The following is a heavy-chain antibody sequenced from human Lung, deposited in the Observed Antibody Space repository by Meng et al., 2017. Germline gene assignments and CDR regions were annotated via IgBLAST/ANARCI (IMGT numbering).Heavy chain of an antibody. CDR3: ARGPTTMAHDFDY. Sequence: VPLQQWGAGRLQPSETLSLTRVVSVGSFSYYYWSWIRQPPGKGLEWIGEINHSGSTNYNPSLESRATISVDTSQNNLSLKLSSVTAADSAVYYCARGPTTMAHDFDYWGQGTLVTVSS. V-gene: IGHV4-34*01. CDR1: VGSFSYYY. CDR2: INHSGST. D-gene: IGHD4-11*01. J-gene: IGHJ4*02.